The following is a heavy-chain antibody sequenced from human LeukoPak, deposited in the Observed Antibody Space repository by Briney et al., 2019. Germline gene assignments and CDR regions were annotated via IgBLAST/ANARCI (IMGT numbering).Heavy chain of an antibody. D-gene: IGHD4/OR15-4a*01. V-gene: IGHV1-2*02. CDR1: GYTFTGYY. CDR2: INPNSGGT. CDR3: ARSAMVYYYYGMDV. Sequence: ASVKFSCKASGYTFTGYYMHWVRQAPGQGLEWMGWINPNSGGTNYPQKFQGRVTMTRDTSISTAYMELSRLRSDDTAVYYCARSAMVYYYYGMDVWGQGTTVTVSS. J-gene: IGHJ6*02.